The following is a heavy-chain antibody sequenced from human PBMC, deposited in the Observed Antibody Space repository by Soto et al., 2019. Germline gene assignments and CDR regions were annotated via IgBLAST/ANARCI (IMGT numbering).Heavy chain of an antibody. CDR2: IRNKAYGGTT. CDR3: TRDGRYSGYPPPAF. V-gene: IGHV3-49*03. J-gene: IGHJ4*02. Sequence: GVLRLSCTASGFTFADYTLSWFRQAPGKGLEWLGFIRNKAYGGTTEYAASVKGRFTISRDDSKSIAYLLMNSLKTEDTAMYYCTRDGRYSGYPPPAFWGQGTLVTVSS. D-gene: IGHD5-12*01. CDR1: GFTFADYT.